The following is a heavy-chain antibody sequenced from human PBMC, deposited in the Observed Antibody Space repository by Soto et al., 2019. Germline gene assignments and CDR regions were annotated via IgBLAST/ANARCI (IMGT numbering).Heavy chain of an antibody. J-gene: IGHJ3*02. CDR2: MSGGGYST. Sequence: EVQLLESGGGLVQPGGSLRLSCSASGLTFSSYAMTWVRQAPGKGLEWVSGMSGGGYSTDYADSVKGRFTISRDNSKNTLYLQMNSLRVEDTAVYYCAKDMVSSTASDAFDIWGQGTMVTVSS. V-gene: IGHV3-23*01. CDR1: GLTFSSYA. D-gene: IGHD3-10*01. CDR3: AKDMVSSTASDAFDI.